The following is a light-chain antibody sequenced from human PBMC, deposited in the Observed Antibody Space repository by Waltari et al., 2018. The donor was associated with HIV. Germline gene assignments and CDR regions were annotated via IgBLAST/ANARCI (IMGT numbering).Light chain of an antibody. V-gene: IGLV7-43*01. CDR2: STD. J-gene: IGLJ2*01. CDR1: TGAVTSRYY. Sequence: QTVVPQEPSLTVPPGGTANLPCPPNTGAVTSRYYVNWLQGKPGHPPTALIYSTDKKHSWTPARVSGSLLGERAALTLSGALPEDEAEYFCLLFFSGHRPKWIFGGGTKLTVL. CDR3: LLFFSGHRPKWI.